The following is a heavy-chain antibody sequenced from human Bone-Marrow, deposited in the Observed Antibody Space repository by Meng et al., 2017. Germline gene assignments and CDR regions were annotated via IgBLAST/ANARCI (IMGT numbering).Heavy chain of an antibody. CDR1: GGTFSSYT. Sequence: SVKVFCKASGGTFSSYTISWVRQAPGQGLEWMGRIIPILGIANYAQKFQGRVTITADKSTSTAYMELSSLRSEDTAVYYCARDLLAVAGTLGWGQGTLVTVSS. V-gene: IGHV1-69*04. CDR2: IIPILGIA. D-gene: IGHD6-19*01. CDR3: ARDLLAVAGTLG. J-gene: IGHJ4*02.